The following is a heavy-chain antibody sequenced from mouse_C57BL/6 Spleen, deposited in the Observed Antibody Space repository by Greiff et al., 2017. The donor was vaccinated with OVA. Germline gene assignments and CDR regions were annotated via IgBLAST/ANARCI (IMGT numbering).Heavy chain of an antibody. CDR3: VSLYYDYDEYWYFDV. J-gene: IGHJ1*03. CDR1: GFSFNTYA. V-gene: IGHV10-1*01. D-gene: IGHD2-4*01. CDR2: IRSKSNNYAT. Sequence: DVMLVESGGGLVQPKGSLKLSCAASGFSFNTYAMNWVRQAPGKGLEWVARIRSKSNNYATYYADSVKDRFTISRDDSESMLYLQMNNLKTEDTAMYYCVSLYYDYDEYWYFDVWGTGTTVTVSS.